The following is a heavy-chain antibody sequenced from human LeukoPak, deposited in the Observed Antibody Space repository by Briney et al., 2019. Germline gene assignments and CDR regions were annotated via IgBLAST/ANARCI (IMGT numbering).Heavy chain of an antibody. J-gene: IGHJ3*02. CDR2: IVVGSGNT. Sequence: ASVKVSCKASGFTFTSSAMQWVRQARGQRLEWIVWIVVGSGNTNYAQKFQERVTITRDMYTSTAYMELSSLRSEDTAVYYCAAMLAGGSPTSGDAFDIWGQGTMVTVSS. CDR1: GFTFTSSA. CDR3: AAMLAGGSPTSGDAFDI. D-gene: IGHD1-26*01. V-gene: IGHV1-58*02.